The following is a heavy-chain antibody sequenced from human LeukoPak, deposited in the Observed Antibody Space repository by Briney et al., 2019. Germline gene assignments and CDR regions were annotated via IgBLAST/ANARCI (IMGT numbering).Heavy chain of an antibody. J-gene: IGHJ4*02. CDR3: ARGANRLDS. Sequence: SETLSLTCSVSGGSTNTYYWSWIRQTPGKGLEWIGFIYYTGSTNYNPSLKSRVTMSVDTSKSQFSLKLTSVTAADTALYGCARGANRLDSWGRGTLVTVSS. V-gene: IGHV4-59*12. CDR1: GGSTNTYY. CDR2: IYYTGST. D-gene: IGHD1-14*01.